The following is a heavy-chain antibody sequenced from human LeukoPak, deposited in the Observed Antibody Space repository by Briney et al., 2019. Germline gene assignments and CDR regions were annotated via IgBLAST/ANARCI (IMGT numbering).Heavy chain of an antibody. V-gene: IGHV3-23*01. J-gene: IGHJ4*02. CDR3: AKDTSIVGATTLAY. CDR1: GFTFSSYE. D-gene: IGHD1-26*01. CDR2: ISGSGGST. Sequence: GGSLRLSCAASGFTFSSYEMNWVRQAPGKGLEWVSAISGSGGSTYYADSVKGRFTISRDNSKNTLYLQMNSLRAEDTAVYYCAKDTSIVGATTLAYWGQGTLVTVSS.